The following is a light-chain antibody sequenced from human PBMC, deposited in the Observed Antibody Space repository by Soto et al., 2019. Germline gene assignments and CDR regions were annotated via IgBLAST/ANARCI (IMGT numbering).Light chain of an antibody. CDR3: QQYDNFPPYT. J-gene: IGKJ2*01. CDR2: DAS. CDR1: RDISVY. V-gene: IGKV1-33*01. Sequence: DIQMTQSPTSLSVSAGDTVTITCQASRDISVYLNWYQHKPGHPPKLIVYDASNLPTGVPSKFSGSGSGTHFTFTITNLQPEDIATYYCQQYDNFPPYTFGQGTKLDIK.